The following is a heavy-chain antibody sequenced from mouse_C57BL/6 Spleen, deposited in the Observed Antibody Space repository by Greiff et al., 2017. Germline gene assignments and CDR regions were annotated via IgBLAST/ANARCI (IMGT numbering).Heavy chain of an antibody. CDR3: ARGEAYYSNDFGY. V-gene: IGHV1-80*01. J-gene: IGHJ2*01. Sequence: VQLVESGAELVKPGASVKISCKASGYAFSSYWMNWVKQRPGKGLEWIGQIYPGDGDTNYNGKFKGKATLTADKSSSTAYMQLSSLTSEDSAVYFCARGEAYYSNDFGYWGQGTTLTVSS. CDR2: IYPGDGDT. CDR1: GYAFSSYW. D-gene: IGHD2-5*01.